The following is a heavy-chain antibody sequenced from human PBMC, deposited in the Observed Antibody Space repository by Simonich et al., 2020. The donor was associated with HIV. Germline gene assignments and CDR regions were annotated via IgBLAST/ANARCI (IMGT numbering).Heavy chain of an antibody. D-gene: IGHD3-3*01. CDR3: ARRDRELILYFDY. Sequence: QVQLQQWGAGLLKPSETLSLTCAVYGGSFSGYHWSWIRQPAGKGLEWIGEINHSGITNYKSSLNSRASISVDKSKNQFSLKLSSVTAADTAIYYCARRDRELILYFDYWGQGNLVTVSS. V-gene: IGHV4-34*01. CDR1: GGSFSGYH. CDR2: INHSGIT. J-gene: IGHJ4*02.